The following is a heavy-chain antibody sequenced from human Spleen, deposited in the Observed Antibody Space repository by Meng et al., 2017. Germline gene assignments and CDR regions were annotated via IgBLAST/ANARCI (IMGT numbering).Heavy chain of an antibody. CDR1: GFAFSSYG. Sequence: GESLKISCAASGFAFSSYGMHWVRQAPGKGLEWVAVIWYDGSNKYYADSVKGRFTISRDNSKNTLYLQMNSLRAEDTAVYYCARDTSIVATTPDYWGQGTLVTVSS. V-gene: IGHV3-33*01. CDR2: IWYDGSNK. D-gene: IGHD5-12*01. J-gene: IGHJ4*02. CDR3: ARDTSIVATTPDY.